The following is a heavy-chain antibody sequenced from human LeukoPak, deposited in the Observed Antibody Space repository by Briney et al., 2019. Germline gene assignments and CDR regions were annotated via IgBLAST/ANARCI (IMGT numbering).Heavy chain of an antibody. CDR3: ARVGSGGAWFDF. V-gene: IGHV4-34*01. D-gene: IGHD6-19*01. J-gene: IGHJ4*02. CDR2: INHSGST. CDR1: GGSFSGYY. Sequence: SETLSLTCAVYGGSFSGYYWSWIRQPPGKGLEWIGEINHSGSTYYNASLKSRVTISVDTSKNQFSLKMTSVTAADTAVYFCARVGSGGAWFDFWGQGTLVTVSS.